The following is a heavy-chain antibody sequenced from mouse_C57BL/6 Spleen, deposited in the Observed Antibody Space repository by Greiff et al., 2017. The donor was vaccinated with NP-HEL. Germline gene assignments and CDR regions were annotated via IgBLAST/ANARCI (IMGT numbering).Heavy chain of an antibody. V-gene: IGHV5-16*01. CDR1: GFTFSDYY. CDR3: ARVGGYYRDWYFDV. CDR2: INYDGSST. D-gene: IGHD2-3*01. Sequence: EVQLVESEGGLVQPGRSMKLSCTASGFTFSDYYMAWVRQVPEKGLEWVANINYDGSSTYYLDSLKSRFIISRDNAKNILYLQMSSLKSEDTATYYCARVGGYYRDWYFDVWGTGTTVTVSS. J-gene: IGHJ1*03.